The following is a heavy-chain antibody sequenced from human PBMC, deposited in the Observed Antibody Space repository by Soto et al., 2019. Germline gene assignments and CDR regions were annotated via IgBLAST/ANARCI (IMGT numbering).Heavy chain of an antibody. D-gene: IGHD3-9*01. J-gene: IGHJ4*02. V-gene: IGHV4-30-2*01. CDR1: GDSVNSGLYS. CDR3: ARVFSNFWYFFDY. Sequence: PSETLSLTCAVSGDSVNSGLYSWSWIRQPPGKGLEWTGYIFHSGSTFYNPSLENRVSISVDRSRNQFSLKLTSVTAADTAVYYCARVFSNFWYFFDYWGQGALVTVSS. CDR2: IFHSGST.